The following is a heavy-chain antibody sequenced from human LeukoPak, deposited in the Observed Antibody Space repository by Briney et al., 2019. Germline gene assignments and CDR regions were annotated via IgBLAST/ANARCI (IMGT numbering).Heavy chain of an antibody. Sequence: PGGSLRLSCAASGFTVSSNYMSWVRQAPGKGLEWVSVIYSGGSTYYADSVKGRFTISRDNSKNTLNLQMNSLRAEDTAVYYCARYLRRDGSNVASLGFDIWGQGTMVTVSS. CDR2: IYSGGST. CDR1: GFTVSSNY. D-gene: IGHD5-24*01. V-gene: IGHV3-66*01. CDR3: ARYLRRDGSNVASLGFDI. J-gene: IGHJ3*02.